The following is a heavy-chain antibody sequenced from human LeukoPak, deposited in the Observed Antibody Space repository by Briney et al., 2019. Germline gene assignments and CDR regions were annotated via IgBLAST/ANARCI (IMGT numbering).Heavy chain of an antibody. CDR1: GYTFTGYY. Sequence: GASVKVSCKASGYTFTGYYMHWVRQAPGQGLEWMGWINPNSGGTNYAQKFQGRVTMTRDTSISTAYMELSRLRSDDTAVYHCARWWEHSSSSGGGLDYWGQGTLVTVSS. CDR2: INPNSGGT. D-gene: IGHD6-6*01. V-gene: IGHV1-2*02. J-gene: IGHJ4*02. CDR3: ARWWEHSSSSGGGLDY.